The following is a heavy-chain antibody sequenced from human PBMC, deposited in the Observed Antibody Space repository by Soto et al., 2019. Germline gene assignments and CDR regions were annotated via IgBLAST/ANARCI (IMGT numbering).Heavy chain of an antibody. V-gene: IGHV3-7*05. CDR2: IKRDGSEI. J-gene: IGHJ4*02. D-gene: IGHD6-19*01. CDR3: ARDYSRIAEAGVFDY. Sequence: EVQLVESGGGLVQPGGSLRLSCGASGFTFSNHWMSWVRQAPGKGLEWVANIKRDGSEINYVDSVKGRFIISRDNAENSLYLQMSSLRAEDTAVYHCARDYSRIAEAGVFDYWGQGTLVTVSS. CDR1: GFTFSNHW.